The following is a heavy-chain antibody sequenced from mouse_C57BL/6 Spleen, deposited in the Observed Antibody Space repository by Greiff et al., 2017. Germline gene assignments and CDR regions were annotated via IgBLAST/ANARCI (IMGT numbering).Heavy chain of an antibody. CDR1: GFTFSDYY. J-gene: IGHJ4*01. D-gene: IGHD3-3*01. CDR3: AREEGLGSYAMDY. V-gene: IGHV5-16*01. CDR2: INYDGSST. Sequence: EVKLMESEGGLVQPGSSIKLSCTASGFTFSDYYMAWVRQVPEKGLEWVANINYDGSSTYYLDSLKSRFIISRDNAKNILYLQMSSLKSEDTATYYCAREEGLGSYAMDYWGQGTSVTVSS.